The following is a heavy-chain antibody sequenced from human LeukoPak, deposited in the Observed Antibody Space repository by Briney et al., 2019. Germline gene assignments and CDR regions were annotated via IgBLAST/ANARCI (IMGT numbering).Heavy chain of an antibody. CDR1: GYTFTGYY. V-gene: IGHV1-24*01. D-gene: IGHD3-22*01. Sequence: GASVKVSCKASGYTFTGYYMHWVRQAPGKGLEWMGGFDPEDGETIYAQKFQGRVTMTEDTSTDTAYMELSSLRSEDTAVYYCATGTTYYYDSSGRLPNGEWGQGTLVTVSS. J-gene: IGHJ4*02. CDR2: FDPEDGET. CDR3: ATGTTYYYDSSGRLPNGE.